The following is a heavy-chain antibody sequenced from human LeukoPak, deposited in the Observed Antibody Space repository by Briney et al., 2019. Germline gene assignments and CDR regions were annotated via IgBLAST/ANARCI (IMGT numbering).Heavy chain of an antibody. CDR3: ARGPSYYDSSGYYSTGPAEYFQH. Sequence: ASVKVSCKASGYTFTSYYMHWVRQAPGQGLEWMGIINPSGGSTSYAQKFQGRVTMTRDTSKNQFSLKLSSVTAADTAVYYCARGPSYYDSSGYYSTGPAEYFQHWGQGTLVTVSS. CDR2: INPSGGST. J-gene: IGHJ1*01. D-gene: IGHD3-22*01. CDR1: GYTFTSYY. V-gene: IGHV1-46*01.